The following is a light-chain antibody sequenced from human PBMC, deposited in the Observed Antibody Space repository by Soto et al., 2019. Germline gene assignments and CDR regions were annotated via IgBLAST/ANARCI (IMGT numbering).Light chain of an antibody. V-gene: IGLV2-14*01. Sequence: QSALTQPASVSGSPGQSITISCTGTSSDVGGYDYVSWYQQHPGKAPQLMIYDVNNRPSGVSNRFSGSKSGNTASLTISGLQAEGEADYYCSSYTSSSTLVFGTGTKLTVL. J-gene: IGLJ1*01. CDR1: SSDVGGYDY. CDR3: SSYTSSSTLV. CDR2: DVN.